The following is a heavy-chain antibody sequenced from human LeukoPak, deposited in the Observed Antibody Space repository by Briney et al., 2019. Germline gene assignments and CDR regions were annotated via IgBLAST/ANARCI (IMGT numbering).Heavy chain of an antibody. CDR2: INTDGTVR. Sequence: GGSLTLSCAASGFTISKYWLLWVRQAPGEGLERVSRINTDGTVRTYSDSLKGRCIASRDNADNTMFLQMNSVRDEDTAVYYCATKQWVIPPPDSWGQGTPVTVSS. D-gene: IGHD1-26*01. CDR1: GFTISKYW. J-gene: IGHJ4*02. V-gene: IGHV3-74*01. CDR3: ATKQWVIPPPDS.